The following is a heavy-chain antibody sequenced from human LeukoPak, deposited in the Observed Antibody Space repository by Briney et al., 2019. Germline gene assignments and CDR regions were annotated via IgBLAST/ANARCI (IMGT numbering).Heavy chain of an antibody. D-gene: IGHD3-16*02. CDR3: ARSDHATDYVWGSYRYTALD. CDR2: ISSSGSTI. Sequence: GGSLRLSCAASGFTFSDYYMSWIRQAPGKGLEWVSYISSSGSTIYYADSVKGRFTISRDNAKNSLYLQMNSLRAEDTAVYYCARSDHATDYVWGSYRYTALDWGQGTLATVSS. CDR1: GFTFSDYY. V-gene: IGHV3-11*01. J-gene: IGHJ4*02.